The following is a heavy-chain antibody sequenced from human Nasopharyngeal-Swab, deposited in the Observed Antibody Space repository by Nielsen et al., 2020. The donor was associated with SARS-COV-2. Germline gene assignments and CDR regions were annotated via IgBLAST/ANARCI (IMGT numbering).Heavy chain of an antibody. D-gene: IGHD3-9*01. CDR1: GFTFSSYD. V-gene: IGHV3-13*01. J-gene: IGHJ6*02. CDR2: IGIAGDT. CDR3: ARGCVLTGPTCNYYGMDV. Sequence: GESLKISCAASGFTFSSYDMHWVRQTTGKGLEWVSAIGIAGDTYYPGSVKGRFTISRENAKKSLYLQMNSLRAGDTAVYYCARGCVLTGPTCNYYGMDVWGQGTTVTVSS.